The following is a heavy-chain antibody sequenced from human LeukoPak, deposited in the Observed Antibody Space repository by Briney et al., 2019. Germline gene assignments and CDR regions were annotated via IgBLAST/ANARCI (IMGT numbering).Heavy chain of an antibody. CDR1: GFTFSSYA. CDR3: ARDWGAFLGYFDY. Sequence: PGGSLRLSCAASGFTFSSYAMHWVRQASGKGLEWVAVISYDGSNKYYADSVKGRFTISRDNSKNTLYLQMNSLRAEDTAVYYCARDWGAFLGYFDYWGQGTLVTVSS. J-gene: IGHJ4*02. V-gene: IGHV3-30-3*01. CDR2: ISYDGSNK. D-gene: IGHD3-16*01.